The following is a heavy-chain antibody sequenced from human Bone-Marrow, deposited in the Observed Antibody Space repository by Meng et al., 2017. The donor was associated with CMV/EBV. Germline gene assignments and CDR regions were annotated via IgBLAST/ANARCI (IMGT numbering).Heavy chain of an antibody. CDR1: GFTFSSYG. CDR2: IKSKTEGGTT. J-gene: IGHJ5*02. Sequence: GGSLRLSCAASGFTFSSYGMHWVRQAPGKGLEWVGRIKSKTEGGTTDYAAPVKGRFIISRDDSRNTLYLQMNSLKTEDTAVYYCTSLRGDTAMVTSWGQGTLVTVSS. CDR3: TSLRGDTAMVTS. V-gene: IGHV3-15*01. D-gene: IGHD5-18*01.